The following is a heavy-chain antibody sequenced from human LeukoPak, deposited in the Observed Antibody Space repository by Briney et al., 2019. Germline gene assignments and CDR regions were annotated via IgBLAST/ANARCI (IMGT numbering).Heavy chain of an antibody. J-gene: IGHJ4*02. D-gene: IGHD1-26*01. CDR3: ATQASVGY. Sequence: QPGGSLRLSCVASGFTFSSYWMQWVPQAPGKGLVWVSRINTDGSSTTYADSVKGRFTISRDNAKNTLYLQMNSLRAEDTAVYYCATQASVGYWGQGTLVTVSS. V-gene: IGHV3-74*01. CDR1: GFTFSSYW. CDR2: INTDGSST.